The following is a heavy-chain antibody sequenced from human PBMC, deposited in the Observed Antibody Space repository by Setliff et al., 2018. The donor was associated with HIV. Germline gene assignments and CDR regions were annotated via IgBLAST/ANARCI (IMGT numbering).Heavy chain of an antibody. CDR3: ATLSGPVDH. Sequence: KTSETLSLTCTLYGASFGGYFWSWIRQPPGKGLEWIGEINHAGSTNFNPSLKGRVTISVDMSKRQSSLHLTSVTAADTAVYYCATLSGPVDHWGQGTLVTVSS. CDR2: INHAGST. D-gene: IGHD3-3*01. V-gene: IGHV4-34*01. CDR1: GASFGGYF. J-gene: IGHJ4*02.